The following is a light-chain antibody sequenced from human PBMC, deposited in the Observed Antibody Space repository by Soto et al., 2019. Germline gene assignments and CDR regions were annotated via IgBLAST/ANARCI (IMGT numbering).Light chain of an antibody. CDR2: KAS. Sequence: IQMAQSPSSLSASVGDTVTMTCRAIQSIALSVNWYQQKPGKAPRLLIYKASTLEIGVPPRFSGSGSGTDFTLAISSLQPEDSATYYCLQDINYPWTFGQGTKVDIK. CDR1: QSIALS. V-gene: IGKV1-6*01. CDR3: LQDINYPWT. J-gene: IGKJ1*01.